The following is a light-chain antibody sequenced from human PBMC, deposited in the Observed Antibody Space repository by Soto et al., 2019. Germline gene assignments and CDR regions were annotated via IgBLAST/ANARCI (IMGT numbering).Light chain of an antibody. CDR2: DVS. J-gene: IGLJ1*01. CDR1: SSGVGGYNY. CDR3: CSYAGSYPYV. V-gene: IGLV2-11*01. Sequence: QSALTQPRSVSGSPGQSVTISCTGPSSGVGGYNYVSWYQQHPGKAPKLMIYDVSKRPSGVPDRFSGSKSGNTASLTISGLQAEDEADYYCCSYAGSYPYVFGTGTKLTVL.